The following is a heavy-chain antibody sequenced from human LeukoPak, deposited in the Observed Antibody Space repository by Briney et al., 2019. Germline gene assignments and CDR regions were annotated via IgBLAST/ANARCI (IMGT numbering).Heavy chain of an antibody. CDR1: GASITSSPYY. J-gene: IGHJ3*02. Sequence: SETLSLTCSVSGASITSSPYYWGWIRQPPGKGLGWIGSIYYNGSTYYDPSLKSRVTMSADTAKNQFSLKLSSVTAADTAVYYCAPLRIRGRVARIDIRGQGTMVTVSS. D-gene: IGHD2-15*01. CDR3: APLRIRGRVARIDI. V-gene: IGHV4-39*07. CDR2: IYYNGST.